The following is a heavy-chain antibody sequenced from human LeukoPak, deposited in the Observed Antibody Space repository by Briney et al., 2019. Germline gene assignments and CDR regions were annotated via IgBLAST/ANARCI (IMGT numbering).Heavy chain of an antibody. V-gene: IGHV3-30*02. CDR2: IRYDGSNK. CDR1: GFTFSSYG. J-gene: IGHJ6*02. D-gene: IGHD4-17*01. Sequence: PGGSLRLSSAASGFTFSSYGMHWVRQAPGKGLEWVAFIRYDGSNKNYADSVKGRFTISRDNSKNTLYLQMNSLRAEDTAVYYCARGGRTTWHGMDVWGQGTTVTVSS. CDR3: ARGGRTTWHGMDV.